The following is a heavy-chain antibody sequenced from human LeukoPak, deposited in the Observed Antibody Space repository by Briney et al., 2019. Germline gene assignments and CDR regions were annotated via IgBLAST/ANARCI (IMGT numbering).Heavy chain of an antibody. CDR1: GGSISSYY. Sequence: SETLSLTCTVSGGSISSYYWSWIRQPPGKGLEWIGYIYYSGSTNYNPSLKSRVTISVDTSKNQFSLKLSSVTAADTAVYYCARGERYCSSTSCPLIWFDPWGQGTLVTVSS. D-gene: IGHD2-2*01. CDR3: ARGERYCSSTSCPLIWFDP. CDR2: IYYSGST. V-gene: IGHV4-59*01. J-gene: IGHJ5*02.